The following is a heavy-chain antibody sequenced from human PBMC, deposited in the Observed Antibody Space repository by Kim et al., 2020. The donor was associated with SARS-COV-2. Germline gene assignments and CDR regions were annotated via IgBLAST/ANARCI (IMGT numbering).Heavy chain of an antibody. V-gene: IGHV3-23*01. CDR1: GFTFSSYA. CDR3: AKDQGEILGYTFDY. CDR2: ISGSGGST. J-gene: IGHJ4*02. D-gene: IGHD1-26*01. Sequence: GGSLRLSCAASGFTFSSYAMSWVRQAPGKGLEWVSGISGSGGSTYYADSVKGRFTISRDNSKNTLYLQMNSLRAEDTAVYYCAKDQGEILGYTFDYWGQGTLVTVSS.